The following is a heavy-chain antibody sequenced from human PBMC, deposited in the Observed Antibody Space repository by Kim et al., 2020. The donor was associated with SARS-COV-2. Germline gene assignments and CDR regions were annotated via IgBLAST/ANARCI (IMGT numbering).Heavy chain of an antibody. CDR1: GGSFSCYY. J-gene: IGHJ4*02. D-gene: IGHD2-15*01. V-gene: IGHV4-34*01. CDR2: INHSGST. CDR3: ARYSRGGAAAPDY. Sequence: SETLSLTCAVYGGSFSCYYWSWIRQPPGKGLEWIGEINHSGSTNYNPSLKSRVTISIDTSKNQFSLKLSSVTAADTAVYYCARYSRGGAAAPDYWGQGTLVTVSS.